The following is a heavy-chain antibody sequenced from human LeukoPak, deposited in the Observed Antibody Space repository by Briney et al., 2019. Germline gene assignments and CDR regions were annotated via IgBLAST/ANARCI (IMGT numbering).Heavy chain of an antibody. J-gene: IGHJ4*02. CDR2: IYHSGST. D-gene: IGHD4-17*01. Sequence: SETLSLTCAVSGYSISSGYYWGWIRQPPGKGLEWIGSIYHSGSTYYNPSLKSRVTISVDTSKNQFSLKLSSVTVADTAVYYCARHNDYGDYGDYWGQGTLVTVSS. V-gene: IGHV4-38-2*01. CDR1: GYSISSGYY. CDR3: ARHNDYGDYGDY.